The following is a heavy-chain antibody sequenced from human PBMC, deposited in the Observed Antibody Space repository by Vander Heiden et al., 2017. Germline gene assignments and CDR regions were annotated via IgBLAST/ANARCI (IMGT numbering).Heavy chain of an antibody. CDR2: INAGNGNT. D-gene: IGHD6-13*01. Sequence: QVQLVQSGAEVKKPGASVKVSCKASGYTFTSYAMHWVRQAPGQRLEWMGWINAGNGNTKYSQKVQGRVTITRDTSASTAYMELSSLRSEDTAVYYCARGGIAAAGKGWFDPWGQGTLVTVSS. V-gene: IGHV1-3*01. CDR3: ARGGIAAAGKGWFDP. CDR1: GYTFTSYA. J-gene: IGHJ5*02.